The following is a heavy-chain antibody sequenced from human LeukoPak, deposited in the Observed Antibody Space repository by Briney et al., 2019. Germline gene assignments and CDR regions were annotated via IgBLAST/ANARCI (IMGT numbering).Heavy chain of an antibody. CDR3: ARVRGYCSGGSCYSGYYYYMDV. V-gene: IGHV4-34*01. CDR1: GGSFSGYY. Sequence: PSETLSLTCAVYGGSFSGYYWSWIRQPPGKGLEWIGEINHSGSTNYNPSLKSRVTISVDTSKNQFSLKLSSVTAADAAVYYCARVRGYCSGGSCYSGYYYYMDVWGKGTTITVSS. D-gene: IGHD2-15*01. CDR2: INHSGST. J-gene: IGHJ6*03.